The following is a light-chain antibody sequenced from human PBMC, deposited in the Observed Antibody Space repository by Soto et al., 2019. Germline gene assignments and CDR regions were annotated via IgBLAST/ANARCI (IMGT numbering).Light chain of an antibody. CDR2: AAS. V-gene: IGKV1-39*01. CDR1: QCIGTY. J-gene: IGKJ4*01. Sequence: IQLTQSPSSLSASVGDRVTVTCRASQCIGTYLVWYQQKSGKAPTVLIYAASTLQSGVPSRFSGSGSGTDFTLTISSLQPEDFATYYCQQSYTIPPLTFGGGTKVDI. CDR3: QQSYTIPPLT.